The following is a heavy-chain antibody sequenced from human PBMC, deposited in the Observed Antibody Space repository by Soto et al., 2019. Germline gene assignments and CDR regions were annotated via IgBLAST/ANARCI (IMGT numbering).Heavy chain of an antibody. D-gene: IGHD2-2*01. CDR3: AKDGDYCSSTSCYAWYYYGMDV. Sequence: EVQLLESGGGLVQPGGSLRLSCAASGFTFSSYAMRWVRQAPGKGLEWVSAISGRGGSTYYADSVKGRFTISRDNSQNTLYLQMNRLRAEDTAVYYCAKDGDYCSSTSCYAWYYYGMDVWGQGTTVTVSS. CDR1: GFTFSSYA. J-gene: IGHJ6*02. CDR2: ISGRGGST. V-gene: IGHV3-23*01.